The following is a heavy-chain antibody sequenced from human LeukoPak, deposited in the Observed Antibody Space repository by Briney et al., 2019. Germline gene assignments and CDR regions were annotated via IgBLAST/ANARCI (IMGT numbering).Heavy chain of an antibody. CDR2: ISYDGSNK. CDR3: AKGGFDI. J-gene: IGHJ3*02. V-gene: IGHV3-30*18. Sequence: GRSLRLSCAASGFTFSSYGMHWVRQAPAKGLELVAVISYDGSNKYYADSVKGRFTISRDNSKNTLYLQMNSLRAEDTAVYYCAKGGFDIWGQGTMVTVSS. D-gene: IGHD3-16*01. CDR1: GFTFSSYG.